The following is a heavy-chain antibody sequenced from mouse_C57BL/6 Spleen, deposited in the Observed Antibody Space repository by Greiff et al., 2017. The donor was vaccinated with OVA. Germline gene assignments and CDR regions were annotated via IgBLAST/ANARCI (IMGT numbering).Heavy chain of an antibody. CDR3: ARSNSNYFDY. CDR2: IYPGDGDT. Sequence: QVQLQQSGPELVKPGASVKISCKASGYAFSSSWMNWVKQRPGKGLEWIGRIYPGDGDTNYNGKFKGKATLTEDKSSSTAYMQLSSLTSEDSAVYFCARSNSNYFDYWGQGTTLTVSS. J-gene: IGHJ2*01. V-gene: IGHV1-82*01. CDR1: GYAFSSSW. D-gene: IGHD2-5*01.